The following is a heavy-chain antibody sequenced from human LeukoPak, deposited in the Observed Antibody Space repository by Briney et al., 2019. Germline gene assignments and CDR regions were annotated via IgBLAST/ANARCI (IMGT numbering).Heavy chain of an antibody. Sequence: NPSETLSLTCTVSGGSISTYYWGWIRRPPGKGLEWIGSIYYSGSTYYNPSLKSRVTVSVDTSKNQFSLNLSSVTAADTAVYYCVRGSTLRHYQYWGQGTLVTVSS. D-gene: IGHD3-16*01. V-gene: IGHV4-39*01. J-gene: IGHJ4*02. CDR3: VRGSTLRHYQY. CDR1: GGSISTYY. CDR2: IYYSGST.